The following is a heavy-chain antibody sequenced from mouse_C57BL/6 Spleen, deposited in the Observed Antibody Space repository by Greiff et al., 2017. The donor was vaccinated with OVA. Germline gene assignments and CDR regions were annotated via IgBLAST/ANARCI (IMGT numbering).Heavy chain of an antibody. V-gene: IGHV1-15*01. CDR3: TRGGPFAY. J-gene: IGHJ3*01. CDR2: LDPETGGT. CDR1: GYTFTDYE. Sequence: QVQLQQSGAELVRPGASVTLSCKASGYTFTDYEMHWVKQTPVHGLEWIGALDPETGGTAYNQKFKGKAILTADKSSSTAYMELRSLTYEDAAVYYCTRGGPFAYWGQGTLVTVSA. D-gene: IGHD1-1*02.